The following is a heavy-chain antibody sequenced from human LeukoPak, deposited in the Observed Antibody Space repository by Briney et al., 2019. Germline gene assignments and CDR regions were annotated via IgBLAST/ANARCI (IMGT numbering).Heavy chain of an antibody. V-gene: IGHV3-66*02. J-gene: IGHJ4*02. CDR3: ARDQYYYGSGTIDY. D-gene: IGHD3-10*01. CDR1: GFTVSSNY. Sequence: GGSLRLSCAASGFTVSSNYMSWVRQAPGKGLEWGSVIYSGGSTYYADSGQGRFTISRDNSKNTLYLQMNSLRAEDTAVYYRARDQYYYGSGTIDYWGQGTLVTVSS. CDR2: IYSGGST.